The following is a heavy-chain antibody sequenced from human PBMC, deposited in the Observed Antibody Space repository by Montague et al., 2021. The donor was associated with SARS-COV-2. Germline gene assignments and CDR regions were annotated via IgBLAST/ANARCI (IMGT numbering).Heavy chain of an antibody. J-gene: IGHJ6*03. CDR1: GGSFSTYS. CDR2: IHHGGST. V-gene: IGHV4-34*01. Sequence: SETLSLTCAVHGGSFSTYSWNWIRQPPGKGLEWIGEIHHGGSTNXNPSLKSRVTISADTSKNQFSLKLTSVAAADTAVYSCARLGDGVVPSPILGVGPYYSYYYMDVWGKGTTVTVSS. CDR3: ARLGDGVVPSPILGVGPYYSYYYMDV. D-gene: IGHD2-2*02.